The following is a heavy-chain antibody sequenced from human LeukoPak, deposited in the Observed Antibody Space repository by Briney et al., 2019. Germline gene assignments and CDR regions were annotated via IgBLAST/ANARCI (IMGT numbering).Heavy chain of an antibody. V-gene: IGHV1-2*02. CDR1: GYTFTGYY. CDR3: ARGDYYDSSVYYYD. J-gene: IGHJ4*02. D-gene: IGHD3-22*01. CDR2: INPNSGGT. Sequence: ASVKVSCKASGYTFTGYYMHWVRLAPGQGLGWMGWINPNSGGTNYAQKFQGRVTMTRDTSISTAYMELSRLRSDDTAVYYCARGDYYDSSVYYYDWGQGTLVTVSS.